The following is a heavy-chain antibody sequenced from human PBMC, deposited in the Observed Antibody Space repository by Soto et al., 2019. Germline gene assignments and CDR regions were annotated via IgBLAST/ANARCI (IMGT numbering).Heavy chain of an antibody. D-gene: IGHD3-9*01. Sequence: GGSLRLSCAASGFTFSSYAMSWVRQAPGKGLEWVSAISGSGGSTYYADSVKGRFTISRDNSKNTLYLQMNSLRAEDTAVYYCAKGRTFYDILTGYSADYWGQGTLVTVSS. CDR1: GFTFSSYA. CDR3: AKGRTFYDILTGYSADY. J-gene: IGHJ4*02. CDR2: ISGSGGST. V-gene: IGHV3-23*01.